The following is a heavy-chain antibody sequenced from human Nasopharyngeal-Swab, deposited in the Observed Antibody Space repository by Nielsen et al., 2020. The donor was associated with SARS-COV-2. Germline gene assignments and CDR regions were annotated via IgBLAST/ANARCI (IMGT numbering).Heavy chain of an antibody. CDR3: ARDGFGESPYYYYYGMDV. D-gene: IGHD3-10*01. CDR1: GFTFSNYS. V-gene: IGHV3-21*01. CDR2: ISSSTSYI. Sequence: GGSLRLSCAASGFTFSNYSMNCVRQAPGKGLEWVSSISSSTSYIYYADSVKGRFTISRDNAKNSLYLQMNSLRAEDTAVYYCARDGFGESPYYYYYGMDVWGQGTTVTVSS. J-gene: IGHJ6*02.